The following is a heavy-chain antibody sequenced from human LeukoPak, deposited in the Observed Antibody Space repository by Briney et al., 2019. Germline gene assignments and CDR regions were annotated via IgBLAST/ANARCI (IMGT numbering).Heavy chain of an antibody. CDR2: INWNGGST. J-gene: IGHJ4*02. D-gene: IGHD6-13*01. V-gene: IGHV3-20*04. Sequence: GGSLRLSCAASGFTFDDYGMSWVRQAPGKGLEWVSGINWNGGSTGYADSVKGRFTISRDNAKKSLYLQMNSLRVEDTAIYYCARQSSGIAATDKIDYWGQGTLVTVSS. CDR3: ARQSSGIAATDKIDY. CDR1: GFTFDDYG.